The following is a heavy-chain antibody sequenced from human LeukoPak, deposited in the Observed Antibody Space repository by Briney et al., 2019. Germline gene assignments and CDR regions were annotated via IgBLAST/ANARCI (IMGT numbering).Heavy chain of an antibody. V-gene: IGHV3-11*04. CDR3: ARVVSSRSTVGFDP. CDR1: GFNFNDYY. D-gene: IGHD5/OR15-5a*01. CDR2: ITTGRTL. J-gene: IGHJ5*02. Sequence: GGSLRLSCAASGFNFNDYYMSWIRQAPGKGLEWVSYITTGRTLSYADSVKGRFTISRDNAKNSLFLQTKSLRVEDTAVYYCARVVSSRSTVGFDPWGQGTLVTVSS.